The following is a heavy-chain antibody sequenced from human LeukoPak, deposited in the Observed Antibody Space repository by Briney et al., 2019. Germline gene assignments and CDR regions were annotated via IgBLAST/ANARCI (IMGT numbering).Heavy chain of an antibody. CDR2: FYAGGTT. J-gene: IGHJ4*02. CDR1: GFTVSDNY. CDR3: ARGLIEMATIYFDY. Sequence: GGSLRLSCAVSGFTVSDNYISWVRQAPGKGLEWVSIFYAGGTTYYADSVKGRFTISRDNSKNTLYLQMNSLRAEDTAVYYCARGLIEMATIYFDYWGQGTLVTVSS. D-gene: IGHD5-24*01. V-gene: IGHV3-53*01.